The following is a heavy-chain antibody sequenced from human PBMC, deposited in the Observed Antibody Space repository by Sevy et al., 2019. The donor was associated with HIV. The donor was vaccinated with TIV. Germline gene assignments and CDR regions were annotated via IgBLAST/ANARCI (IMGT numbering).Heavy chain of an antibody. CDR3: ARDFTIFGVVSGIDL. Sequence: GGSLRLSCAASGFTFRSYSMNWVRQAPGKGLEWLSSVSDDSRYIYYSDTVKGRFTISRANAKSSLYLQMNSLRVEDTAIYYCARDFTIFGVVSGIDLWGQGNLVTVSS. V-gene: IGHV3-21*01. J-gene: IGHJ4*02. D-gene: IGHD3-3*01. CDR1: GFTFRSYS. CDR2: VSDDSRYI.